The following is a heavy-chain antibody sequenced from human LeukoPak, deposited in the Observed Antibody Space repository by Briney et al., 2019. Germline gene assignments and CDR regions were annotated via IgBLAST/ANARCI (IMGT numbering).Heavy chain of an antibody. D-gene: IGHD6-19*01. CDR3: ARGSSGWVFDY. V-gene: IGHV3-30-3*01. Sequence: GGSLRLSCAASGFTFSSYAMHWVRQAPGKGLEWVVVISYDGSNKYYADSVKGRFTISRDNSKNTLYLQMNSLRAEDTAVYYCARGSSGWVFDYWSQGTLVTVSS. CDR1: GFTFSSYA. J-gene: IGHJ4*02. CDR2: ISYDGSNK.